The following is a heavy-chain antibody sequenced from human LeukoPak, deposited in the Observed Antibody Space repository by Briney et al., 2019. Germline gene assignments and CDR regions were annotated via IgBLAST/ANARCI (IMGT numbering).Heavy chain of an antibody. CDR1: GFTFDDYA. CDR3: AKDMAGYRSGNFDY. V-gene: IGHV3-9*01. Sequence: PGRSLRLSCAASGFTFDDYAMRGGRQAPGRGVEWVSRISWNSGSIGYADSVKGRFTISRDNAKNSLYLQMNSLRAEDTALYYCAKDMAGYRSGNFDYWGQGTLVTVSS. D-gene: IGHD6-19*01. CDR2: ISWNSGSI. J-gene: IGHJ4*02.